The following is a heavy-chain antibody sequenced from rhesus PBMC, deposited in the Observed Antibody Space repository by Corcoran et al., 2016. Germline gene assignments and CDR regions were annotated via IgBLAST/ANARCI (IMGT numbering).Heavy chain of an antibody. CDR1: GYTFTDYY. D-gene: IGHD3-22*01. CDR2: VDTEDGEA. V-gene: IGHV1-111*01. CDR3: ATAVVFLGWSDIDY. J-gene: IGHJ4*01. Sequence: EVQLVQSGAEVKKPGASVKISCKASGYTFTDYYLHWVRQAPGKGLEWMERVDTEDGEADYAQKFQDSVTNNRDTSTGTADRELNSRRSEDTAVYYCATAVVFLGWSDIDYWGQGVLVTVSS.